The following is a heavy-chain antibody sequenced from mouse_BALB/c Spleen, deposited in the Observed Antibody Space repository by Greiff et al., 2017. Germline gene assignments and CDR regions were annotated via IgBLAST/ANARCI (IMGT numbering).Heavy chain of an antibody. J-gene: IGHJ4*01. V-gene: IGHV1-9*01. CDR3: GRRWGYGYGGYAMGY. CDR2: ILPGSGST. CDR1: GYTFSSYW. Sequence: VQLQQSGAELMKPGASVKISCKATGYTFSSYWIEWVKQRPGHGLEWIGEILPGSGSTNYNEKFKGKATFTADTTSNTAYMQLSSLTSEDSAVYYCGRRWGYGYGGYAMGYWGQGTSVTVSS. D-gene: IGHD2-2*01.